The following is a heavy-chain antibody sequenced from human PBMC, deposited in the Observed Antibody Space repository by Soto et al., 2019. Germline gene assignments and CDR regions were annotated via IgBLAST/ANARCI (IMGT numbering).Heavy chain of an antibody. V-gene: IGHV3-30-3*01. D-gene: IGHD6-13*01. CDR2: ISYDGGIK. CDR3: AKDGSTFSYYYALDV. J-gene: IGHJ6*02. CDR1: EFTFSSFA. Sequence: QVQLVESGVGVVQPGRSLRLSCVASEFTFSSFAMHWVRQAPGKGLEWVTVISYDGGIKHYADSVRGRFTVSRDNSKNTVFLQMNSLRDEDTAVYYCAKDGSTFSYYYALDVWGQGTTVTVSS.